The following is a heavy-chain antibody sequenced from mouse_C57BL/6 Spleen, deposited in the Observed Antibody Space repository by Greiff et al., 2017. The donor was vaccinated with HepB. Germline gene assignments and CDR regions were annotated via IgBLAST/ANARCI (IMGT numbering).Heavy chain of an antibody. CDR2: INPSDSYN. D-gene: IGHD1-1*01. Sequence: QVQLQQPGAELVMPGASVKLSCPASGYTFTSYWMHWVKQRPGQGLEWIGEINPSDSYNNYKQKFKSKSTLTVDQSSNTTYMQLSSLTSEDSAVYYCARSDGSSFADWGQGTLVTVSA. CDR3: ARSDGSSFAD. V-gene: IGHV1-69*01. J-gene: IGHJ3*01. CDR1: GYTFTSYW.